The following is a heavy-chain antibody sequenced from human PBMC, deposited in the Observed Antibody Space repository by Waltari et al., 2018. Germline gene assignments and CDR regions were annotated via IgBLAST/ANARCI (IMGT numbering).Heavy chain of an antibody. CDR3: ATSLTMIVVGDAFDI. V-gene: IGHV3-23*03. CDR2: IYSGGST. J-gene: IGHJ3*02. D-gene: IGHD3-22*01. CDR1: GFTFSSYA. Sequence: EVQLLESGGGLVQPGGSLRLSCAASGFTFSSYAMSWVRQAPGKGLEWVSVIYSGGSTYYADSVKGRFTISRDNSKNTLYLQMNSLRAEDTAVYYCATSLTMIVVGDAFDIWGQGTMVTVSS.